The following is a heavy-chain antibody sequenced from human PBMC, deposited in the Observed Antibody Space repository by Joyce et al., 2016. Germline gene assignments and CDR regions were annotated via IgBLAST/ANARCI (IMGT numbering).Heavy chain of an antibody. Sequence: EVQLVESGGGLVQPGGSLRLSCAASGFTFSQYWMSWVRQAPGKGLEWVANRNKDGSKKYYVDSVKGRFTISRDNAKNSLYLQMDSLRAEDTAVYYCERDYRFGLFDYWGQGTLVTVSS. V-gene: IGHV3-7*01. CDR1: GFTFSQYW. D-gene: IGHD3/OR15-3a*01. CDR3: ERDYRFGLFDY. J-gene: IGHJ4*02. CDR2: RNKDGSKK.